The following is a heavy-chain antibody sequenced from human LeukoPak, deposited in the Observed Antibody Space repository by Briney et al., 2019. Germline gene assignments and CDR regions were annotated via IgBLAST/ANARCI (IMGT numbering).Heavy chain of an antibody. CDR1: GGSFSGYY. CDR3: AREYCSSTSCYGWFDY. D-gene: IGHD2-2*01. J-gene: IGHJ4*02. CDR2: INHSGST. Sequence: PSETLSLTCAVYGGSFSGYYWSWIRQPPGKGLEWIGEINHSGSTNYNPSLKSRGTISVNTSKSQFSLKLSSVTAADTAVYYCAREYCSSTSCYGWFDYWGQGTLVTVSS. V-gene: IGHV4-34*01.